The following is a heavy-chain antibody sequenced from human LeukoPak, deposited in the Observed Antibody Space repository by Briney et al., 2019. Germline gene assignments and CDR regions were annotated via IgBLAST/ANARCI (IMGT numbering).Heavy chain of an antibody. D-gene: IGHD6-6*01. CDR3: ATDGGKQLVAGYYYMDV. CDR1: GYTLTELS. CDR2: FDPEDGET. V-gene: IGHV1-24*01. J-gene: IGHJ6*03. Sequence: ASVKVSCKVSGYTLTELSMHWVRQAPGKGLEWMGGFDPEDGETIYAQKFQGRVTMTEDTSTDTAYMELSSLRSEDTAVYYCATDGGKQLVAGYYYMDVWGQGTMVTVSS.